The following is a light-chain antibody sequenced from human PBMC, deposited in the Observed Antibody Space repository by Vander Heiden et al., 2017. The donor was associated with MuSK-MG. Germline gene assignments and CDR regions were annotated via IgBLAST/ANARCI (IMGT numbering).Light chain of an antibody. CDR2: DAS. CDR3: QQRSNWPPDT. J-gene: IGKJ3*01. V-gene: IGKV3-11*01. Sequence: EIVLTQFPATLSLSPGERATLSCRASQSVSSYLAWYQQKPGQAPRLLIYDASNRATGIPARFSGSGSGTDFTLTISSREPEDFAVYYCQQRSNWPPDTFGPGTKVDIK. CDR1: QSVSSY.